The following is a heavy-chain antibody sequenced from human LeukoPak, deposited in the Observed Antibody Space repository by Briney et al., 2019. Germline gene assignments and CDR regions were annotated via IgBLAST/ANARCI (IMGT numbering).Heavy chain of an antibody. V-gene: IGHV1-8*01. CDR3: ARGLRREQQLLRAFDY. D-gene: IGHD6-13*01. Sequence: ASVKVSCKASVYTFTNSDINWVRQASGQGLEWMGWMNPNSGNTGSAQKFQGRVTMTSNTSISTAYMELSSLRSEDTAVYYCARGLRREQQLLRAFDYWGQGTPVTVSS. J-gene: IGHJ4*02. CDR2: MNPNSGNT. CDR1: VYTFTNSD.